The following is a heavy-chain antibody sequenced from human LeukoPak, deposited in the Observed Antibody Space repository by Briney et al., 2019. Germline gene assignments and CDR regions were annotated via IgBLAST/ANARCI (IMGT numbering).Heavy chain of an antibody. V-gene: IGHV3-74*01. CDR3: ARENWGSSFDY. CDR1: GFTFSSDW. D-gene: IGHD7-27*01. CDR2: INSDGSST. J-gene: IGHJ4*02. Sequence: GGSLRLSCAASGFTFSSDWMHWVRQAPGKGRVGVSRINSDGSSTRYADSVKGRFTISRDNAKNTLYLQMNSLRAEDTAVYYCARENWGSSFDYWGQGTLVTVSS.